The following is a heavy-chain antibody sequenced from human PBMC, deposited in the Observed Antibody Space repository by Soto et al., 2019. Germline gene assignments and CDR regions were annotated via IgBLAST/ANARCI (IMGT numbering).Heavy chain of an antibody. J-gene: IGHJ3*02. D-gene: IGHD2-2*01. CDR2: IIPIFGIA. CDR3: ARDRAGCSSTSCPDAFDI. Sequence: ASVKVSCKASGGTFSSYAISWVRQAPGQGLEWMGGIIPIFGIANYAQKFQGRVTITAGKSTSTAYMELSSLRSEDTAVYYCARDRAGCSSTSCPDAFDIWGQGTMVTVSS. V-gene: IGHV1-69*10. CDR1: GGTFSSYA.